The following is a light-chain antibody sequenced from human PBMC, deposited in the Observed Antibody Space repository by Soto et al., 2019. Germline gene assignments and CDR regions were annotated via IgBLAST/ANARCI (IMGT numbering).Light chain of an antibody. CDR1: QGISSY. J-gene: IGKJ1*01. V-gene: IGKV1-5*03. CDR2: KAS. CDR3: QHYNSYSEA. Sequence: SQVTESRASLSASIGDRVRINSRASQGISSYLAWYQQKPGKAPKLLIYKASTLKSGVPSRFSGSGSGTEFTLTISSLQPDDFATYYCQHYNSYSEAFGQGTKVDVK.